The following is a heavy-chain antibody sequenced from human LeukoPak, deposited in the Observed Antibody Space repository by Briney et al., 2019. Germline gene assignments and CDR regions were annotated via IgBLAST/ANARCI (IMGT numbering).Heavy chain of an antibody. CDR1: AFIFSGHW. J-gene: IGHJ6*02. CDR2: ISSISYI. Sequence: GGSLRLSCEGSAFIFSGHWMNWVRQAPGKGLEWVSSISSISYIYYADSVKGRFTISGDTAKNSLYLQMNSLRAEDTAVYYCARGGGLDVWGQGATVTVSS. CDR3: ARGGGLDV. D-gene: IGHD3-16*01. V-gene: IGHV3-21*01.